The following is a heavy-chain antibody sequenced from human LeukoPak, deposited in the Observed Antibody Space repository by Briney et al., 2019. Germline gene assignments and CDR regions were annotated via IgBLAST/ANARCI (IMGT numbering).Heavy chain of an antibody. V-gene: IGHV4-34*01. D-gene: IGHD5-12*01. J-gene: IGHJ4*02. CDR2: INHSGST. Sequence: SETLSLTCAVYGGSFSGYYWSWIRQPPGKGLEWIGEINHSGSTNYNPSLKRRVTISVDTSKNQFSLKLSSVTAADTAVHYCARGLRKGYPFDYWGQGTLVTVSS. CDR3: ARGLRKGYPFDY. CDR1: GGSFSGYY.